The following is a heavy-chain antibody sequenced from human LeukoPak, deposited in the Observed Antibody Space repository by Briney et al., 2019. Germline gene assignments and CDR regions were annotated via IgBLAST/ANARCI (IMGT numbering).Heavy chain of an antibody. Sequence: GGSLRLSCAASGFTFSTYAMHWVRQAPGKGLEWVALISYDGSNEYYADSVKGGFTISRDNSNNTLHLQMNTLRAEDTSVYYCARDPGGFGESPPDWGQGTLVTVSS. CDR3: ARDPGGFGESPPD. J-gene: IGHJ4*02. CDR2: ISYDGSNE. V-gene: IGHV3-30*01. D-gene: IGHD3-10*01. CDR1: GFTFSTYA.